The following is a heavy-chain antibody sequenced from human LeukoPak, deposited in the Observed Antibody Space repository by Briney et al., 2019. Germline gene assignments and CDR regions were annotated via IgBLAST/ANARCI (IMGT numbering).Heavy chain of an antibody. CDR1: GFTFSAYA. CDR3: AKVMGSSSSSDY. J-gene: IGHJ4*02. CDR2: ISVSGGTT. Sequence: GGSLRLPCAASGFTFSAYAMSWVRQAPGKGLEWVSGISVSGGTTDYADSVKGRFTISRDNSKNTLYLQMNSLRAEDTAVYYCAKVMGSSSSSDYWGQGTLVTVSS. V-gene: IGHV3-23*01. D-gene: IGHD6-13*01.